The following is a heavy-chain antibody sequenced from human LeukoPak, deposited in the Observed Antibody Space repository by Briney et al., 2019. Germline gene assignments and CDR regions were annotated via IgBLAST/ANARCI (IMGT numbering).Heavy chain of an antibody. J-gene: IGHJ4*02. CDR1: GYTFTTYG. CDR2: INANNGDT. D-gene: IGHD3-3*01. CDR3: TRDFVLLTSYDVFEN. Sequence: ASVKVSCKASGYTFTTYGISWVRQAPGQGLEWMGWINANNGDTHYAQKLQGRITMTTDTSTSTVYMELRSLRSDDTAVYYCTRDFVLLTSYDVFENWGQGTLVTVS. V-gene: IGHV1-18*01.